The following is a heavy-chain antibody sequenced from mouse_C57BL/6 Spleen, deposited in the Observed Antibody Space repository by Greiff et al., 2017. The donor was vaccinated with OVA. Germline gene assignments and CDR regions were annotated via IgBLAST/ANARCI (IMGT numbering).Heavy chain of an antibody. CDR3: ARNDGYDGVFDY. V-gene: IGHV1-19*01. J-gene: IGHJ2*01. Sequence: VQLQQSGPVLVKPGASVKMSCKASGYTFTDYYMNWVKQSHGKSLEWIGVINPYNGGTSYNQQFKGKATLTVDKSSSTAYMELNSLTSEDSAVYYCARNDGYDGVFDYWGQGTTLTVSS. D-gene: IGHD2-3*01. CDR1: GYTFTDYY. CDR2: INPYNGGT.